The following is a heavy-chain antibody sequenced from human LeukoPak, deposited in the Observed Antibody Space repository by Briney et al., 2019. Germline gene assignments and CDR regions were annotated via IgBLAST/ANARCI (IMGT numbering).Heavy chain of an antibody. Sequence: GASVKVSCKASAGTFSSYAISWVRQAPGQGLEWMGGIIPIFGTANYAQKFQGRVTITTDESTSTAYMELSSLRSEDTAVYYCARGGDQGVGSLYYYYYYYMDVWGKGTTVTVSS. CDR1: AGTFSSYA. J-gene: IGHJ6*03. CDR2: IIPIFGTA. CDR3: ARGGDQGVGSLYYYYYYYMDV. V-gene: IGHV1-69*05. D-gene: IGHD3-10*01.